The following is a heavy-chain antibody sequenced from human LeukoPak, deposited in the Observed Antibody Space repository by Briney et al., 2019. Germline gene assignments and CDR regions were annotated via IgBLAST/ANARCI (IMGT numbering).Heavy chain of an antibody. J-gene: IGHJ6*02. D-gene: IGHD3-9*01. Sequence: SETLSLTCAVYGGSFSGYYGGWIRQPPGKGLEWIGEINQSGSTNYNPSLKRRVPISVDTSKNQFSLKLSSVTAADTAVYYCAGGFPRSALTGYYTNYYYGMDVWGQGTTVTVSS. CDR2: INQSGST. CDR1: GGSFSGYY. V-gene: IGHV4-34*01. CDR3: AGGFPRSALTGYYTNYYYGMDV.